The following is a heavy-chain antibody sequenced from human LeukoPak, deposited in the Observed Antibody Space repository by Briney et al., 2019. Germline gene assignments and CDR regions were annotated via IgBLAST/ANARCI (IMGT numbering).Heavy chain of an antibody. Sequence: SETLSLTCTVSGGSISSYYWSWIRQPPGKGLEWIGYIYYSGSTNYNPSLKRRVTISVDTSKNQFSLKLSSVTAADTAVYYCARVASSGYLYYFDYWGQGTLVTVSS. D-gene: IGHD3-22*01. V-gene: IGHV4-59*01. CDR1: GGSISSYY. CDR3: ARVASSGYLYYFDY. CDR2: IYYSGST. J-gene: IGHJ4*02.